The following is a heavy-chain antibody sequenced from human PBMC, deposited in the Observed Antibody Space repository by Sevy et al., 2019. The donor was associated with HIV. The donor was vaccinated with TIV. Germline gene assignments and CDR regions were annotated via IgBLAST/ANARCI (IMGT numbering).Heavy chain of an antibody. CDR3: ARMFRSYGMDV. CDR2: ISYDGSEK. J-gene: IGHJ6*02. V-gene: IGHV3-30*03. Sequence: GGSLRLSCEASGFTFNSYGMHWVHQAPGKGLEWVAVISYDGSEKYYADSVKGRFTISREKSKNMVYVQMNSLRAEDTAVYYCARMFRSYGMDVWGQGTTVTVSS. D-gene: IGHD3-10*01. CDR1: GFTFNSYG.